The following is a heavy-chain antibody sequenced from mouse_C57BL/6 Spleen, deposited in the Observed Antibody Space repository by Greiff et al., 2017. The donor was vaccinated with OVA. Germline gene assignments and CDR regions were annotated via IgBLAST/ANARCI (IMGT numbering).Heavy chain of an antibody. J-gene: IGHJ3*01. D-gene: IGHD2-1*01. CDR2: ISSGSSTI. V-gene: IGHV5-17*01. CDR1: GFTFSDYG. Sequence: EVKLMESGGGLVKPGGSLKLSCAASGFTFSDYGMHWVRQAPEKGLEWVAYISSGSSTIYYADTVKGRFTISRDNAINTLFLQMTSLRSEDTAMYYCARAGNVFAYWGQGTLVTVSA. CDR3: ARAGNVFAY.